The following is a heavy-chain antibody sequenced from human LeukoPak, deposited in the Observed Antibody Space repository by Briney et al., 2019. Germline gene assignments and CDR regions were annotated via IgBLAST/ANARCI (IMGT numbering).Heavy chain of an antibody. CDR1: GGSISSYY. CDR3: ARDRVGATSNYYYGMDV. D-gene: IGHD1-26*01. J-gene: IGHJ6*02. Sequence: SETLSLTCTVSGGSISSYYWSWIRQPPGKGLEWIGYISYSGITDYNPSLKSRVTISVDTSKNQFSLNLSSVTAADAAVYYCARDRVGATSNYYYGMDVWGRGTTVTVSS. V-gene: IGHV4-59*01. CDR2: ISYSGIT.